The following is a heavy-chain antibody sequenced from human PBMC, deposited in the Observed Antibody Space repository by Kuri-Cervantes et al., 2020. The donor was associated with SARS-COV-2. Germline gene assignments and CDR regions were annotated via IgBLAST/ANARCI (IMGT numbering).Heavy chain of an antibody. J-gene: IGHJ4*02. CDR1: GYTFTSYA. CDR2: INAGNGNT. V-gene: IGHV1-3*01. D-gene: IGHD5-18*01. Sequence: ASVKVSCKASGYTFTSYAMHWVRQAPGQRLEWMGWINAGNGNTKYSQKFQGRVTITRDTSASTAYMELSSLRSEDTAVYYCARAGPQFIQLWFMYWGQGTLVTVSS. CDR3: ARAGPQFIQLWFMY.